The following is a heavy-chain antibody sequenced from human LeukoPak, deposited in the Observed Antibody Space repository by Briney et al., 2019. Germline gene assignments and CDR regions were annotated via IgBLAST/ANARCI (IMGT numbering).Heavy chain of an antibody. CDR1: GGSISSYY. Sequence: SETLSLTCTVSGGSISSYYWSWIRQPPGKGLEWIGYIYYSGSTNYNPSLKSRVTISVDTSKNQFSLKLSSVTAADTAVYYCARDGHYYDSSGYYPWGQGTLVTVSS. D-gene: IGHD3-22*01. CDR3: ARDGHYYDSSGYYP. CDR2: IYYSGST. J-gene: IGHJ5*02. V-gene: IGHV4-59*01.